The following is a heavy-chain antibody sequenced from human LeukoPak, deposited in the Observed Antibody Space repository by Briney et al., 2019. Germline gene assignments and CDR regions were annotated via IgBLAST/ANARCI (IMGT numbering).Heavy chain of an antibody. CDR3: AKDDGYSYGAAY. D-gene: IGHD5-18*01. Sequence: AGGSLRLSCAASGFTFSSYAMSWVRQAPGKGLEWVSAISGSGGSTYYADSVKGRFTISRDNSKNTLYLQMNSLRAEDTAVYYCAKDDGYSYGAAYWGQGTLVTVSS. J-gene: IGHJ4*02. CDR1: GFTFSSYA. CDR2: ISGSGGST. V-gene: IGHV3-23*01.